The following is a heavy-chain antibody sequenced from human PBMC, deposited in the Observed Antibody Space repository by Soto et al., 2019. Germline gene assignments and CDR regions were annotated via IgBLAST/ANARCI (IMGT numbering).Heavy chain of an antibody. CDR3: AKDGNPIPYLTGYYRLGWFDP. D-gene: IGHD3-9*01. CDR2: ISGSGGST. CDR1: GFTFSSYA. J-gene: IGHJ5*02. V-gene: IGHV3-23*01. Sequence: GGSLRLACAASGFTFSSYAMSWVRQAPGKGLEWVSAISGSGGSTYYADSVKGRFTISRDNSKNTLYLQMNSLRAEDTAVYYCAKDGNPIPYLTGYYRLGWFDPWGQGTLVTVSS.